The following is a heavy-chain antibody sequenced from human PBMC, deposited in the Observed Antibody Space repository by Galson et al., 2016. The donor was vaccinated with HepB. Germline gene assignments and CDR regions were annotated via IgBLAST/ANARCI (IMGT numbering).Heavy chain of an antibody. V-gene: IGHV3-53*01. Sequence: SLRLSCAVSGLTVSGDYMSWVRQAPGKGLEWVSVLYRDGSTYYADSVEGRFTISRDNSRNTLYLQMNSLRPDDTAVYYCVRTVSVGARPGRHHDHWGQGTVVTVSS. D-gene: IGHD1-26*01. CDR3: VRTVSVGARPGRHHDH. CDR2: LYRDGST. J-gene: IGHJ4*02. CDR1: GLTVSGDY.